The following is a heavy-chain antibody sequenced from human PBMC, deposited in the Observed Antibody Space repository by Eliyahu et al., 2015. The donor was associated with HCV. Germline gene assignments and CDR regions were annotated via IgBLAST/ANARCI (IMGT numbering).Heavy chain of an antibody. CDR3: ASGGGGIAVTGTGGWFDP. Sequence: QVQLQESGPGLVKPSETLSLTCTVSGGSIXTYYWSWXRQPPGKGLEWIGYIHYSGSTNXXPSLKGRVXISVDTSKNQFSLNLTSVTAADTAMYYCASGGGGIAVTGTGGWFDPWGQGTLVTVSS. CDR1: GGSIXTYY. V-gene: IGHV4-59*01. CDR2: IHYSGST. J-gene: IGHJ5*02. D-gene: IGHD6-19*01.